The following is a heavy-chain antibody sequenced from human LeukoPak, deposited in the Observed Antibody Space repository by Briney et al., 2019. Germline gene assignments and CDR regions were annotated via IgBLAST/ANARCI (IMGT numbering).Heavy chain of an antibody. D-gene: IGHD3-10*01. V-gene: IGHV1-18*01. J-gene: IGHJ3*02. CDR2: ISAYNGNT. CDR1: GYTFTSYG. CDR3: ARRGRGSGRHAFDI. Sequence: GASVTVSCKASGYTFTSYGISWVRQAPGQGLEGMGWISAYNGNTNYAQKLQGRVTITTDTSTSTAYMELRSLRSDDTAVYYCARRGRGSGRHAFDIWGQGTMVTVSS.